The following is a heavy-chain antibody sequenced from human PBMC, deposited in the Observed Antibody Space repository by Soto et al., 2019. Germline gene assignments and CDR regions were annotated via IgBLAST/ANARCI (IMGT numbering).Heavy chain of an antibody. Sequence: GASVKVSCKPSGYSFSNFYVHWVRQAPGQGLEWMGWMNPNSGNTGYAQKFQGRVTMTRNTSISTAYMELSSLRSEDTAVYYCARGQGYYYYGMDVWGQGTTVTVSS. CDR1: GYSFSNFY. V-gene: IGHV1-8*01. CDR2: MNPNSGNT. CDR3: ARGQGYYYYGMDV. J-gene: IGHJ6*02.